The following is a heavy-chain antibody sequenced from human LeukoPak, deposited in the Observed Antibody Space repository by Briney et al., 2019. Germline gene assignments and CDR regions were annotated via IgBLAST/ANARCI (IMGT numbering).Heavy chain of an antibody. J-gene: IGHJ4*02. D-gene: IGHD6-13*01. V-gene: IGHV3-23*01. CDR2: ISGNGGST. CDR1: GFTFSNYA. CDR3: AKGGSSWSRWDY. Sequence: GGSLRLSCAASGFTFSNYAVSWVRQAPGQGLEWVSAISGNGGSTYYADSVQGRFTISRDNSKNTVYLQMNSLRDEDTAVYYCAKGGSSWSRWDYWGQGTLVTVSS.